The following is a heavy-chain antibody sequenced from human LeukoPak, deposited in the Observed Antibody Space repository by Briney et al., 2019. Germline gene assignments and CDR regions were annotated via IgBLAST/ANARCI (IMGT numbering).Heavy chain of an antibody. J-gene: IGHJ4*02. Sequence: GASVKVSCKASGYTFTDYYLHWVRQAPGQGLEWMGWINPNSGGTNYAQKFQGRVTMTRDTSISTAYMELSRLRSDDTAVYYCARAPDPYDFWPDYWGQGTLVTVSS. CDR2: INPNSGGT. CDR1: GYTFTDYY. D-gene: IGHD3-3*01. V-gene: IGHV1-2*02. CDR3: ARAPDPYDFWPDY.